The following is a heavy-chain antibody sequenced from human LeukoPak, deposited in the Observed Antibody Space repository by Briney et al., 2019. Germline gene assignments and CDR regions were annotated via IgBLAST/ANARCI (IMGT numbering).Heavy chain of an antibody. J-gene: IGHJ4*02. CDR1: GGSISNTNW. CDR2: ISLTGLT. CDR3: SRENGAFSPFGY. Sequence: SETLSLTCGVSGGSISNTNWWSWVRQPPGQGLEWIGEISLTGLTHYNPSLESRVTVSLDKSKNQLSLNLTSVTAADTAAYYCSRENGAFSPFGYWGQGTLVTVLS. V-gene: IGHV4-4*02. D-gene: IGHD2-8*01.